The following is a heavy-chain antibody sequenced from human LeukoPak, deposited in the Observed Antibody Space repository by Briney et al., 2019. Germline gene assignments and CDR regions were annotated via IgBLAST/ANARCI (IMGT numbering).Heavy chain of an antibody. V-gene: IGHV3-21*01. Sequence: PGGSLRLSCAASGFTFSSYSMNWVRQAPGKGLEWVSSISSSSSYIYYADSVKGRFTISRDNAKNSLYLQMNSLRAEDTAVYYCARVFLEDIVEVPAAMRGILDVWGQGTTVTVSS. CDR3: ARVFLEDIVEVPAAMRGILDV. D-gene: IGHD2-2*01. CDR2: ISSSSSYI. CDR1: GFTFSSYS. J-gene: IGHJ6*02.